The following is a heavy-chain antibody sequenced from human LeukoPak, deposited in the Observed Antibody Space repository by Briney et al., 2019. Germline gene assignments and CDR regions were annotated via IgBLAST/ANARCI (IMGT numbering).Heavy chain of an antibody. CDR2: ITHDGGEK. D-gene: IGHD3-10*01. Sequence: GGSLRLSCAASGFTFGSSWMTWVRQAPGRGLEWVANITHDGGEKFSVDSLKGRFTISRDNAKNSLYLQMSSLRAEDTAMYYCARLRLIRGITGGFDFWGQRAMVTVSA. V-gene: IGHV3-7*01. CDR1: GFTFGSSW. CDR3: ARLRLIRGITGGFDF. J-gene: IGHJ3*01.